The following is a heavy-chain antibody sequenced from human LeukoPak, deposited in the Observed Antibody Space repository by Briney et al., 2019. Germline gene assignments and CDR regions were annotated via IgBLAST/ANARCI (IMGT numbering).Heavy chain of an antibody. V-gene: IGHV4-59*12. CDR2: IYYSGST. J-gene: IGHJ4*02. CDR3: ARVTYCSGGSCYAVGPTYYFDY. CDR1: GGSISSYY. D-gene: IGHD2-15*01. Sequence: SETLSLTCTVSGGSISSYYWSWIRQPPGKGLEWIGYIYYSGSTYYNPSLKSRVTISVDTSKNQFSLKLSSVTAADTAVYYCARVTYCSGGSCYAVGPTYYFDYWGQGTLVTVSS.